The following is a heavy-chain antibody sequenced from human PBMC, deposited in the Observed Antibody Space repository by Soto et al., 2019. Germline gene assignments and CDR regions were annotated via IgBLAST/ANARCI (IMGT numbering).Heavy chain of an antibody. CDR3: ARDLSGTGLDI. D-gene: IGHD1-26*01. J-gene: IGHJ6*02. CDR2: GYSTGGG. Sequence: QLQLHESGPGLVKPSETLSLTCNVSGDSIGRFYWRWIQQSARKGLEWIGRGYSTGGGTYNAALKGRFTISLDRSTNHVSLEMNSVTAADTAVYFCARDLSGTGLDIWGRGTRVSVSS. V-gene: IGHV4-4*07. CDR1: GDSIGRFY.